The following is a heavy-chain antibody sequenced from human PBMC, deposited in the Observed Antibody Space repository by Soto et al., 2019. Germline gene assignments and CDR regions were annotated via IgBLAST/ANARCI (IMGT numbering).Heavy chain of an antibody. CDR1: GLSFTSYA. V-gene: IGHV3-23*01. CDR3: AKDRDNSGIDPALDH. Sequence: AGGSLRLSCAASGLSFTSYAMSWVRQAPGQGLEWVSGIRSTGDKTYYADSVKGRFTISRDNSKNMLYLHMKSLRAEDTAVYYCAKDRDNSGIDPALDHWGQGTLVTVSS. CDR2: IRSTGDKT. J-gene: IGHJ4*02. D-gene: IGHD3-22*01.